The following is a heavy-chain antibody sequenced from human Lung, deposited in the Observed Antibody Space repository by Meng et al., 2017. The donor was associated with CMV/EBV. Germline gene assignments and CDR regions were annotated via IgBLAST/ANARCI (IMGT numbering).Heavy chain of an antibody. D-gene: IGHD1-26*01. CDR2: INSESGDT. J-gene: IGHJ4*02. CDR1: GSTVSDYC. Sequence: CESSGSTVSDYCMHWLRQAPGQGPEWMGVINSESGDTDYAQRVEGRVTMTADTYTSTVYLELSRLTKDDTATYYCARGGQCGGAGYWGQGTLVTVSS. CDR3: ARGGQCGGAGY. V-gene: IGHV1-2*02.